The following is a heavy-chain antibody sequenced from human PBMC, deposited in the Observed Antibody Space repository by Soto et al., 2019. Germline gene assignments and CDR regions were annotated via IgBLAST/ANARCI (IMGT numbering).Heavy chain of an antibody. CDR3: ARRVDNWNYWYLDD. CDR1: GGAISSSSYY. J-gene: IGHJ6*03. V-gene: IGHV4-39*01. CDR2: IDNRVPA. Sequence: SGILSPTCTVSGGAISSSSYYWGWIRQPPGKGLEWIGSIDNRVPAYYNPSLKSPVTISVDTSKSLYSLKLSSVSAADTAVYYCARRVDNWNYWYLDDWGQGTTVTVSS. D-gene: IGHD1-20*01.